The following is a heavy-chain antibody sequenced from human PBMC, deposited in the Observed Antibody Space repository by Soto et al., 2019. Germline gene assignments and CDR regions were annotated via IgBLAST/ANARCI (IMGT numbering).Heavy chain of an antibody. J-gene: IGHJ6*02. CDR1: GFTFSSYG. CDR2: ISYDGSNK. CDR3: ATVPAAHNYYGMDV. Sequence: QVQLVESGGGVVQPGRSLRLSCAASGFTFSSYGMHWVRQAPGKGLEWVAVISYDGSNKYYADSVKGRFTISRDNSKNTLYLQMNSLRAEDTAVYYCATVPAAHNYYGMDVWGQGTTVTVS. D-gene: IGHD2-2*01. V-gene: IGHV3-30*03.